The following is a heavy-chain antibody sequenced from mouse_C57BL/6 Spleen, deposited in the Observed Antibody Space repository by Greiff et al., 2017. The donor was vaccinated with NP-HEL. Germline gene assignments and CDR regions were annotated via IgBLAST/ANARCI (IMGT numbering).Heavy chain of an antibody. Sequence: QVQLQQSGPELVKPGASVKISCKASGYSFTSYYIHWVKQRPGQGLEWIGWIYPGSGNTKYNEKFKGKATLTADTSSSTAYMQLSSLTSEDSAVYYRASANWDGRDFDYWGQGTTLTVSS. V-gene: IGHV1-66*01. D-gene: IGHD4-1*01. CDR1: GYSFTSYY. CDR2: IYPGSGNT. J-gene: IGHJ2*01. CDR3: ASANWDGRDFDY.